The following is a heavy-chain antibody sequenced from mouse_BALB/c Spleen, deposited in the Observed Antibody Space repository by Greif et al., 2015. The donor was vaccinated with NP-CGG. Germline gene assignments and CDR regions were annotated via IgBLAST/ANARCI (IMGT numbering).Heavy chain of an antibody. J-gene: IGHJ2*01. CDR2: INPGTGYT. CDR3: ARKGLTGAFDY. CDR1: GYTFTSYW. Sequence: QVQLKESGAELAKPGASVKMSCQASGYTFTSYWIHWVKQRPGQGLDWIGYINPGTGYTEYNQKFKDKATLTADKSSSTAYMQLSSLTSEDSAVYYCARKGLTGAFDYWGQGTTRTVSS. D-gene: IGHD4-1*01. V-gene: IGHV1-7*01.